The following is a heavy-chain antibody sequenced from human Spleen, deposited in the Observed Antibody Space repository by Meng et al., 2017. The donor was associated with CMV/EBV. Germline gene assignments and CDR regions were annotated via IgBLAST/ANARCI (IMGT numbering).Heavy chain of an antibody. Sequence: GESLKISCAASGFTFSNYWMTWVRQTPGKGLEWVANIKEDGSEKYYVDSVKGRFTISRDNAKESLYLQMNSLRAEDTAVYYCARDTWGYFDYWGQGTLVTVSS. CDR3: ARDTWGYFDY. J-gene: IGHJ4*02. V-gene: IGHV3-7*01. CDR1: GFTFSNYW. CDR2: IKEDGSEK. D-gene: IGHD7-27*01.